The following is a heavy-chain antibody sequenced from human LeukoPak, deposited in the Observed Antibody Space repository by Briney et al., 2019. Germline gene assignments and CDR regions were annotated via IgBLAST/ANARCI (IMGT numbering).Heavy chain of an antibody. CDR1: GYTFTGYY. V-gene: IGHV1-2*06. Sequence: ASVKVSCKASGYTFTGYYMHWVRQAPGQGLERMGRINPNSGGTNYAQKLQGRVTMTRDTSISTAYMELSRLRSDDTAVYYCARVLTPFIAAAGTGDYWGQGTLVTVSS. J-gene: IGHJ4*02. CDR3: ARVLTPFIAAAGTGDY. D-gene: IGHD6-13*01. CDR2: INPNSGGT.